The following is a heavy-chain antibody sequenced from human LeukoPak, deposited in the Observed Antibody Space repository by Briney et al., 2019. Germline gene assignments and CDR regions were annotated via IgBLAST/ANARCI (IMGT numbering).Heavy chain of an antibody. Sequence: GESLRLSCAASGSTFSNSWMAWVRQAPGKGLEWLANIRQDGGVKHYVDSVEGRFTISRDNAENSLYLQMNILRAEDTAVYYCAKDTEGSLDYWGQGTLVAVSS. V-gene: IGHV3-7*01. J-gene: IGHJ4*02. CDR2: IRQDGGVK. CDR3: AKDTEGSLDY. D-gene: IGHD1-26*01. CDR1: GSTFSNSW.